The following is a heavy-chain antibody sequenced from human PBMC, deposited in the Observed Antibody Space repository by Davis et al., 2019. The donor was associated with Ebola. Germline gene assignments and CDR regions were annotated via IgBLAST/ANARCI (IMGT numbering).Heavy chain of an antibody. CDR2: ISWDSGSK. J-gene: IGHJ4*02. CDR3: AKDIGALPYSSPFDY. D-gene: IGHD6-13*01. V-gene: IGHV3-9*01. CDR1: GFSFGDYA. Sequence: SLKISCAASGFSFGDYAIHWVRQDPGKGLEWVSGISWDSGSKGYADSVKGRFTISRDSAKNSLYLQMNSLRPEDTALYYCAKDIGALPYSSPFDYWGQGTLLTVSS.